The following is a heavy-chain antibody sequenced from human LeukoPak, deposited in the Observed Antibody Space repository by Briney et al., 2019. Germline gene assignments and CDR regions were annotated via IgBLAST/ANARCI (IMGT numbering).Heavy chain of an antibody. CDR1: GDSIGNQY. D-gene: IGHD6-13*01. Sequence: SETLSLTCTVSGDSIGNQYWSWVRLPPGKGLEWIGYIYYSEYTKYNPSLESRVTISVDTSKNQFSLRLTSVTAADTTIYFCTGEAAAGTNFDYWGQGILVTVSS. J-gene: IGHJ4*02. CDR2: IYYSEYT. CDR3: TGEAAAGTNFDY. V-gene: IGHV4-59*11.